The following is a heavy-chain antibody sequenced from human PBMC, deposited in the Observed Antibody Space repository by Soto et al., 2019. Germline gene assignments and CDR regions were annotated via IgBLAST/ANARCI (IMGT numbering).Heavy chain of an antibody. D-gene: IGHD4-17*01. J-gene: IGHJ3*02. CDR2: ISAYNGNT. V-gene: IGHV1-18*01. CDR3: AREGYGDFHDAFDI. Sequence: GASVKVSCKASGYTFTSYCISWVRQAPGQGLEWMGWISAYNGNTNYAQKLQGRVTMTTDTSTSTAYMELRSLRSDDTAVYYCAREGYGDFHDAFDIWGQGTMVTVSS. CDR1: GYTFTSYC.